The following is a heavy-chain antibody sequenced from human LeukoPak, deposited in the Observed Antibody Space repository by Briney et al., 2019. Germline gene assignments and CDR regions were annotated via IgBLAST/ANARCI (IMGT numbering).Heavy chain of an antibody. V-gene: IGHV3-49*04. Sequence: GGSLRLSCTASGFSFGDYAVSWVRQAPGKGLEWVGFIRSKDYGGTTEFAASVKGRFTLSRDDSKSIAYLQMNSLITEDTAVYYCTRASWAGGLDYWGQGTLVTVSS. CDR2: IRSKDYGGTT. CDR3: TRASWAGGLDY. CDR1: GFSFGDYA. D-gene: IGHD2-15*01. J-gene: IGHJ4*02.